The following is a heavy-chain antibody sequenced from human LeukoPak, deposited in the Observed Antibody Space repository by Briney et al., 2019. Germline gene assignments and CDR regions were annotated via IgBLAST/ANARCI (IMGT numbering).Heavy chain of an antibody. D-gene: IGHD2-2*01. J-gene: IGHJ4*02. CDR1: GGSISSGSYY. V-gene: IGHV4-61*02. Sequence: SETLSLTCTVSGGSISSGSYYWGWIRQPAGTGLEWIGRIYTSGSTNYNPSLKSRVTISVDTSKNQFSLKLSSVTAADTAVYYCARVGVACGTSCHYYFDYWGQGTLVTVSS. CDR2: IYTSGST. CDR3: ARVGVACGTSCHYYFDY.